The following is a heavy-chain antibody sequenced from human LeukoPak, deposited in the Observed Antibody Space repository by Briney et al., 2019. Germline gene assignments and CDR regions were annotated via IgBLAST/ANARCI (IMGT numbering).Heavy chain of an antibody. J-gene: IGHJ6*02. CDR1: GGSISSSSYY. D-gene: IGHD3-10*01. V-gene: IGHV4-39*07. Sequence: SETLSLTCTVSGGSISSSSYYWGWIRQPPGKGLEWIGSIYYSGSTYYNPSLKSRVTISVDTSKNQFSLELSSVTAADTAVYYCARASGYGMDVWGQGTTVTVSS. CDR3: ARASGYGMDV. CDR2: IYYSGST.